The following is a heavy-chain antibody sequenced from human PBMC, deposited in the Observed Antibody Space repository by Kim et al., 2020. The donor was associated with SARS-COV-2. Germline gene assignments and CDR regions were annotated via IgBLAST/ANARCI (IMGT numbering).Heavy chain of an antibody. D-gene: IGHD5-18*01. J-gene: IGHJ6*02. CDR3: SRSRNPGIQLWPSHLLYYYYGMDA. CDR1: GYTFTSYG. V-gene: IGHV1-18*01. CDR2: ISAYNGNT. Sequence: ASVKVSCKASGYTFTSYGISWVRLAPGQGLEWMGWISAYNGNTNYAQKLHGRVTMTTDTSTSTAYLELRSLRSYDTAVYYCSRSRNPGIQLWPSHLLYYYYGMDAWGQGTTVTVTS.